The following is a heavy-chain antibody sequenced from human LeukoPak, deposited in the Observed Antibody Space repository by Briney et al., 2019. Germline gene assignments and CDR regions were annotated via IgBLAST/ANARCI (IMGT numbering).Heavy chain of an antibody. D-gene: IGHD5-12*01. J-gene: IGHJ4*02. CDR1: GFTVSSNY. V-gene: IGHV3-53*01. CDR2: IYSGGST. CDR3: AKDATHSGPKIFDY. Sequence: GGSLRLSCAASGFTVSSNYMSWVRQAPGKGLEWVSVIYSGGSTYYADSVKGRFTISRHNSKNTLYLQMNSLRAEDTAVYYCAKDATHSGPKIFDYWGQGTLVTVSS.